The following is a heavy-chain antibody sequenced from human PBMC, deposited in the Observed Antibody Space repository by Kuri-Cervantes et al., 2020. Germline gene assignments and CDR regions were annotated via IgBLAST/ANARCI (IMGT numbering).Heavy chain of an antibody. CDR3: ARTRAITIFGVVIRRWFDP. Sequence: GRSLRLSCAASGFTFDDYAMHWVRQAPGKGLEWVSGISWNSGSIGYADSVKGRFTISRDNAKNSLYLQMNSLRDEDTAVYYCARTRAITIFGVVIRRWFDPWGQGTLVTVSS. CDR2: ISWNSGSI. V-gene: IGHV3-9*01. D-gene: IGHD3-3*01. J-gene: IGHJ5*02. CDR1: GFTFDDYA.